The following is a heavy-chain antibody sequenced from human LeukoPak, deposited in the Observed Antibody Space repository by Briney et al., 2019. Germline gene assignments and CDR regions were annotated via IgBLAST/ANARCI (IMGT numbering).Heavy chain of an antibody. V-gene: IGHV1-69*13. CDR3: ARDRATYYYDSSGYYYPGYFDY. J-gene: IGHJ4*02. D-gene: IGHD3-22*01. CDR1: GGTFSSYA. CDR2: IIPIFCTA. Sequence: ASVKVSCKASGGTFSSYAISWVRQARGQGLEWMGGIIPIFCTANYAQKFQGRVTITADESTSTAYMELSSLRSEDTAVYYCARDRATYYYDSSGYYYPGYFDYWGQGTLVTVSS.